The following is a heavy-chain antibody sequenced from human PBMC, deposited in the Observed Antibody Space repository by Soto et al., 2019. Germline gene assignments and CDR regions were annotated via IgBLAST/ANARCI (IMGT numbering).Heavy chain of an antibody. CDR2: ISPDGSQK. Sequence: EVQVVESGGGLVQPGGSLRLSCTASGITLRNHWMNWVRQAPGQGLEWVANISPDGSQKNYVDSVKGRFTISRDDSMNSAELRMDSLREEETAVYYCLGSGTCGWGQGTLVTVSS. CDR3: LGSGTCG. D-gene: IGHD3-10*01. CDR1: GITLRNHW. J-gene: IGHJ4*02. V-gene: IGHV3-7*02.